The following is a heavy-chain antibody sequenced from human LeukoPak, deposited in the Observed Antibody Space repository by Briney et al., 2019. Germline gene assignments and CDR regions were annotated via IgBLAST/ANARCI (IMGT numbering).Heavy chain of an antibody. CDR1: GGSFSGYY. Sequence: PSETLSLTCAVYGGSFSGYYWSWIRQPPGKGLEWIGEINHSGGTNYNPSLKSRVTISVDTSKNQFSLKLSSVTAADTAVYYCARAEVGATTDYWGQGTLVTVSS. J-gene: IGHJ4*02. CDR2: INHSGGT. V-gene: IGHV4-34*01. CDR3: ARAEVGATTDY. D-gene: IGHD1-26*01.